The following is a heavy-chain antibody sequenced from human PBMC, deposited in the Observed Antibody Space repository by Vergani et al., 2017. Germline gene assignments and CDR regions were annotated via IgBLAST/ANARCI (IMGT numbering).Heavy chain of an antibody. CDR1: GGSISSSSYY. Sequence: QLQLQESGPGLVKPSETLSLTCTVSGGSISSSSYYWGWIRQPPGKGLEWIGSIYYSGSTYYNPSLKSRVTISVDTSKNQFSLKLSSVTAADTAVYYCARGRFGGPRTIQPEAEYFQRWGQGTLVTVSS. V-gene: IGHV4-39*07. CDR3: ARGRFGGPRTIQPEAEYFQR. CDR2: IYYSGST. D-gene: IGHD3-16*01. J-gene: IGHJ1*01.